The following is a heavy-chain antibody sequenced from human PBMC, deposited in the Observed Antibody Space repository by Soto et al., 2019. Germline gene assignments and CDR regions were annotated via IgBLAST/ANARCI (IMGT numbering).Heavy chain of an antibody. CDR3: ARVNSGSYYVFDY. CDR1: GGSIISGGYY. CDR2: IYYSGST. V-gene: IGHV4-31*03. J-gene: IGHJ4*02. D-gene: IGHD3-10*01. Sequence: PSETLSLTCTVSGGSIISGGYYWIWIRQHPGKGLEWIGYIYYSGSTYYNPSLTSRVTILVDTSKNQFSLNLSSVTAADTAVYYCARVNSGSYYVFDYWGQGTLVTVS.